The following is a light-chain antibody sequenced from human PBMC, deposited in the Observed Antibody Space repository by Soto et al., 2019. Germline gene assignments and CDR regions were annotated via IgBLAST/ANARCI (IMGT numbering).Light chain of an antibody. CDR1: QSINSN. Sequence: IVMTQSPATLSVSLGERATLSCRASQSINSNLAWYQQKPGQAPRLLMFRASIRAAGFPARFSGSGSGTEFNITISSLQSEDSAVHYCQQYNNWPRATFGGGTKVDIK. V-gene: IGKV3-15*01. CDR3: QQYNNWPRAT. CDR2: RAS. J-gene: IGKJ4*01.